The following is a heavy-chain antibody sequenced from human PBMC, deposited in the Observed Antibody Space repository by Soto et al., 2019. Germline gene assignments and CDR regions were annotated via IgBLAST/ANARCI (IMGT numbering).Heavy chain of an antibody. CDR3: ARFSSSGLYYYFGVDV. V-gene: IGHV4-4*02. CDR1: GFSISNNNW. CDR2: IDHTGIT. J-gene: IGHJ6*02. D-gene: IGHD6-13*01. Sequence: SETLSLTCAVSGFSISNNNWWTWVRPPPGKGREWVGDIDHTGITNYSPPLKSRVTISVDNSKNQFSLRLTSVTAADTAVYYCARFSSSGLYYYFGVDVWGQGTTVTVSS.